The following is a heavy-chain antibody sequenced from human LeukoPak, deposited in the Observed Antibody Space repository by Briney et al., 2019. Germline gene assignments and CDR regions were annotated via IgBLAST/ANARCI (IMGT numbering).Heavy chain of an antibody. D-gene: IGHD2-2*02. Sequence: GASVKVSCKASGYTFTGYYMHWVRQAPGQGLEWMGWINPNSGGTNFAQKFQGRATMTRGTSISTVYMELSRLKSDDTAVYYCARGVYCSSTSCYSGLGYYYYYIDVWGKGTTVTVSS. CDR1: GYTFTGYY. J-gene: IGHJ6*03. CDR2: INPNSGGT. V-gene: IGHV1-2*02. CDR3: ARGVYCSSTSCYSGLGYYYYYIDV.